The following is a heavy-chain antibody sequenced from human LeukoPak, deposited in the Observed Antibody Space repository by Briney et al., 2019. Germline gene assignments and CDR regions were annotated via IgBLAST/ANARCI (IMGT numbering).Heavy chain of an antibody. CDR3: AKGQKYYYYYYMDV. CDR1: GFNFDEYA. Sequence: PGGSLRLSCAASGFNFDEYATHWVRQAPGKGLEWVSGISWNSGTIRYADSVKGRFTISRDNAKNSLYLEMNSLRAEDMGLYYCAKGQKYYYYYYMDVWGRGTTVSVSS. V-gene: IGHV3-9*03. J-gene: IGHJ6*03. CDR2: ISWNSGTI.